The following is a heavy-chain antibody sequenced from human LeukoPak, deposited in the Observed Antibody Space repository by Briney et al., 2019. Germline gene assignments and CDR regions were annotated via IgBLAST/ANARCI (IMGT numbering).Heavy chain of an antibody. J-gene: IGHJ4*02. Sequence: SQTLSLTCAISGDSVSNNRTAWSWIRQSPSRGLEWLGRTYYRSKWYNDYAISVRSRLTINPDTSKNQFSLQLNSVTPEDTAVYYCAEGGGSYVLWGQGTLVTVSS. V-gene: IGHV6-1*01. CDR3: AEGGGSYVL. D-gene: IGHD1-26*01. CDR2: TYYRSKWYN. CDR1: GDSVSNNRTA.